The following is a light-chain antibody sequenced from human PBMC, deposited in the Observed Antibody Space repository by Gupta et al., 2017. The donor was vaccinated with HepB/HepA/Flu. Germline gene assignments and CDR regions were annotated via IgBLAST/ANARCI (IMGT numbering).Light chain of an antibody. CDR2: QDS. V-gene: IGLV3-1*01. J-gene: IGLJ2*01. CDR1: KLGDKY. Sequence: SYELTQPPSVSVSPGQTASITCSGDKLGDKYACWYQQKPGQSPVLVIYQDSKRPAGIPERFSGSDSGNTATLTIRGTQAMDEADYYCQAWDSSTRVFGGGTKLTVL. CDR3: QAWDSSTRV.